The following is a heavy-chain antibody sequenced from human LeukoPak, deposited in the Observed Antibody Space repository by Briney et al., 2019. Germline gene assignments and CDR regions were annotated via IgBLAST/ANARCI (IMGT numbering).Heavy chain of an antibody. CDR1: GFTFSLYA. CDR3: VKTMMTFGGVIRTDAFDI. V-gene: IGHV3-64D*06. Sequence: GGSLRLSCSASGFTFSLYAMHWVRQAPGKGLEYVSGINNNGGRTYYSDSVKAGFTISRDNSKNTLFLQMTSLRAEDTAVYYCVKTMMTFGGVIRTDAFDIWGQGTMVTVSS. J-gene: IGHJ3*02. D-gene: IGHD3-16*01. CDR2: INNNGGRT.